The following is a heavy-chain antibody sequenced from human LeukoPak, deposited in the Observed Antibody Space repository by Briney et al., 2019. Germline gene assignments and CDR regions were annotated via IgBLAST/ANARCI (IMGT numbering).Heavy chain of an antibody. Sequence: PGESLRLSCAPSGFTLDDYAMHWVRQAPGKGLEWVSLISLDGGSTYYTDSVKGRFTISRDNSKNSLYLQMNSLRAEDTALYYCAKEMATISSGFAFDIWGQGTMVTVSS. CDR2: ISLDGGST. V-gene: IGHV3-43D*04. J-gene: IGHJ3*02. CDR3: AKEMATISSGFAFDI. D-gene: IGHD5-24*01. CDR1: GFTLDDYA.